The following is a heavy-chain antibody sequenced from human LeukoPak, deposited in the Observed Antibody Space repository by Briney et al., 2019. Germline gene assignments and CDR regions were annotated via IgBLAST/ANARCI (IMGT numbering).Heavy chain of an antibody. V-gene: IGHV4-39*01. Sequence: SETVSLTCTVSGGSISSSSYYWGWIRQPPGKGLEYIGSIYYTESTYYNPSLKSRVTISVDTSKNQFSLNLTSVTSADTAVYYCARRLWFGEYYFDYWGQGTLVTVSS. CDR1: GGSISSSSYY. D-gene: IGHD3-10*01. J-gene: IGHJ4*02. CDR3: ARRLWFGEYYFDY. CDR2: IYYTEST.